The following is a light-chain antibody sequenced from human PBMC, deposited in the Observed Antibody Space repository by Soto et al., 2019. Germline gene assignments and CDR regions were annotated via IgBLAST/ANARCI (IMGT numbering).Light chain of an antibody. V-gene: IGKV1-5*01. Sequence: DVELTQSPSTLSASVGDRVTITCRASQTHTAYLAWYQQKPGTAPKLLIYDASILETGVPSRFSGSRSATHFTLTISRLQPDDFATDYCQYYSDYSWTFGQGTKVDLK. J-gene: IGKJ1*01. CDR3: QYYSDYSWT. CDR2: DAS. CDR1: QTHTAY.